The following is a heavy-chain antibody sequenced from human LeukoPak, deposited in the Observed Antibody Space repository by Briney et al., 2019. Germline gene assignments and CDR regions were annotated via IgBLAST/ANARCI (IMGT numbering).Heavy chain of an antibody. Sequence: GGSLRLSCAASGFTFSDYYMSWIRQAPGKGLEWVSYISSSGSTIYYADSVKGRFTISRDNSKNTLYLQMNSLRAEDTAVYYCARGGSYDFWSEYYFDYWGQGTLVTVSS. J-gene: IGHJ4*02. D-gene: IGHD3-3*01. CDR1: GFTFSDYY. CDR2: ISSSGSTI. V-gene: IGHV3-11*04. CDR3: ARGGSYDFWSEYYFDY.